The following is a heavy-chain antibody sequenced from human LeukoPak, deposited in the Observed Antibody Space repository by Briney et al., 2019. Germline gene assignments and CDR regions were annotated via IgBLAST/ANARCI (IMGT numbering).Heavy chain of an antibody. Sequence: SEKVSCKASGYTFTSYDINWVRQATGQGLEWMGWMNPNSGNTGYAQKFQGRVTMTRNTSISTAYMELSSLRSEDTAVYYCARVGFVRHYGSGSYCPSYCGQGTLVTVSS. J-gene: IGHJ4*02. CDR2: MNPNSGNT. V-gene: IGHV1-8*01. CDR3: ARVGFVRHYGSGSYCPSY. CDR1: GYTFTSYD. D-gene: IGHD3-10*01.